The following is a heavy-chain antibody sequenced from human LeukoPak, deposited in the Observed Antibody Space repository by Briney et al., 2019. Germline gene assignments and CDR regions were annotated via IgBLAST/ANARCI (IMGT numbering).Heavy chain of an antibody. CDR3: AGGRVVGVSRGLGVRS. J-gene: IGHJ5*02. V-gene: IGHV4-39*07. D-gene: IGHD1-26*01. Sequence: SETLSLTCSGGSLSSNNYYLGWIRQPPGKGLEWIGRLYYGGSAYYNPSLKSRVTISLDTFKNQFSLKLSSVTAADTAVYYCAGGRVVGVSRGLGVRSWGQGTLVTVSS. CDR1: GGSLSSNNYY. CDR2: LYYGGSA.